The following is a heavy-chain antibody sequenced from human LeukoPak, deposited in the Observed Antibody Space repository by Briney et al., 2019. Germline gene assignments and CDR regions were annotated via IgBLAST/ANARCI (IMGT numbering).Heavy chain of an antibody. Sequence: PGGSLRLSCAASGFTFSSYSMNWVRQAPGKGLEWVSSISSSSSYIYYADSVKGRFTIYRDNAKNSLYLQMNSLRAEDTAVYYCARTDYYDSSGYYYLYYFDYWGQGTLVTVSS. D-gene: IGHD3-22*01. CDR3: ARTDYYDSSGYYYLYYFDY. J-gene: IGHJ4*02. CDR2: ISSSSSYI. V-gene: IGHV3-21*01. CDR1: GFTFSSYS.